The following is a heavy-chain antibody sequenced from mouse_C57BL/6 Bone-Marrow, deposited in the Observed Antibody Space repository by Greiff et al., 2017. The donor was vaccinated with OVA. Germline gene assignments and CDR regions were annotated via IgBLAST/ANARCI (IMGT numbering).Heavy chain of an antibody. CDR3: ARANPYYFDY. J-gene: IGHJ2*01. CDR1: GFTFSDFY. D-gene: IGHD6-1*01. CDR2: SRNKANDYTT. Sequence: EVKLMESGGGLVQSGRSLRLSCATSGFTFSDFYMEWVRQAPGKGLEWIAASRNKANDYTTEYSASVKGRFIVSRDTSQSILYLQMNALRAEDTAIYYCARANPYYFDYWGQGTTLTVSS. V-gene: IGHV7-1*01.